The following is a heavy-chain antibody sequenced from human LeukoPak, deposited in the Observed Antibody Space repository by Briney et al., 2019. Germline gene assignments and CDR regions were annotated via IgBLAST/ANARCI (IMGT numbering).Heavy chain of an antibody. Sequence: PGGSLRLSCAPSGFTLSNYGMHWVRHAPGTGLGWLAVISYVGSEKYYADSVKGRFTISRDNSKNTLFLQMNSVGPEDTAVYYSAKAGLGELLRFYDWGQGTLVTVSS. D-gene: IGHD3-10*01. J-gene: IGHJ4*02. CDR3: AKAGLGELLRFYD. CDR1: GFTLSNYG. V-gene: IGHV3-30*18. CDR2: ISYVGSEK.